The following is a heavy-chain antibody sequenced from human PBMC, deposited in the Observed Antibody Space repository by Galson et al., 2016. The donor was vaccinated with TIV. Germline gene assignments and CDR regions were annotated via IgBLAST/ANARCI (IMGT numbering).Heavy chain of an antibody. CDR2: VDHSGST. CDR3: ARDFMERLTGYTPLAAFDF. V-gene: IGHV4-61*01. D-gene: IGHD3-9*01. CDR1: AGSISSAGSISSPY. Sequence: TLSLTCSVSAGSISSAGSISSPYWTWIRQPPGKGLEWIGSVDHSGSTNYNPSLKSRVIISVDTSKNQFSLNLTSVTAADTGVYFCARDFMERLTGYTPLAAFDFWGQGTMVTVSS. J-gene: IGHJ3*01.